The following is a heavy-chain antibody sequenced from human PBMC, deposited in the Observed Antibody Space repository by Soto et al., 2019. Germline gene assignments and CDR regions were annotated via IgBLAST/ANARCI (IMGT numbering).Heavy chain of an antibody. V-gene: IGHV3-23*01. D-gene: IGHD5-18*01. CDR2: ISGSGGST. CDR3: ANVDTAMVTGYYYYYGMDV. Sequence: GVSLRLSCAASGFTFSSYAMSWVRQAPGKGLEWVSAISGSGGSTYYADSVKGRFTISRDNSKNTLYLQMNSLRAEDTAVYYCANVDTAMVTGYYYYYGMDVWGQGTTVTVSS. CDR1: GFTFSSYA. J-gene: IGHJ6*02.